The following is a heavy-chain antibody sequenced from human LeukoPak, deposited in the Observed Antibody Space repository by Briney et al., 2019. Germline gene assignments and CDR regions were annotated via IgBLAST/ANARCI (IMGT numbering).Heavy chain of an antibody. CDR3: ARDPILSGSYFDY. V-gene: IGHV3-21*01. CDR1: GFTFSSYS. Sequence: PGGSLRLSCAASGFTFSSYSMNWVRQAPGKVLEWVSSISSSSSYIYYADSVKGRFTISRDNAKNSLYLQMNSLRAEDTAVYYCARDPILSGSYFDYWGQGTLVTVSS. CDR2: ISSSSSYI. J-gene: IGHJ4*02. D-gene: IGHD1-26*01.